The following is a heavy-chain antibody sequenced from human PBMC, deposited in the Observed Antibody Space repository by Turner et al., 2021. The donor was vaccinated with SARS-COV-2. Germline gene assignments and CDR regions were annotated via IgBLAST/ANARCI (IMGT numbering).Heavy chain of an antibody. CDR1: VYTFTTYD. D-gene: IGHD4-4*01. J-gene: IGHJ3*02. Sequence: QVQLVQSGAEVKTPGASVTVSCKASVYTFTTYDINWVRQAAGQGREWMGWMNPNSGHTAYAQKFQGRVTITRKTSISTVYMERSSLRSDDTAVYYCAGRDSNGYVGAFDMWGQGTMVTVSS. CDR2: MNPNSGHT. CDR3: AGRDSNGYVGAFDM. V-gene: IGHV1-8*03.